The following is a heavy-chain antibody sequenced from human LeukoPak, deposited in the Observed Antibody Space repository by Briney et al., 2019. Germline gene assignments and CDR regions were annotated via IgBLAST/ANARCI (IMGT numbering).Heavy chain of an antibody. CDR2: IYYSGST. Sequence: PSETLSLTCTVSGGSISSYYWSWIRQPPGKGPEWIGYIYYSGSTNYNPSLKSRVTISVDTSKNQFSLKLSSVTAADTAVYYCAREMAGQWFDPWGQGTLVTVSS. V-gene: IGHV4-59*01. CDR3: AREMAGQWFDP. J-gene: IGHJ5*02. CDR1: GGSISSYY. D-gene: IGHD6-19*01.